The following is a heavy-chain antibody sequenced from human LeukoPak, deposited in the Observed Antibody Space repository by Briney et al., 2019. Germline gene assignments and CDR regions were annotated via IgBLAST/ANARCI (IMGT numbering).Heavy chain of an antibody. J-gene: IGHJ4*02. V-gene: IGHV3-66*02. Sequence: PGGSLRLSCAASGFTVSSNYMSWVRQAPGKGLEWVSVIYSGGSTHYADSVKGRFTISRDNSKNTLYLQMNSLRAEDTAVHYCAREIITIFGVVIIRYFDYWGQGTLVTVSS. CDR2: IYSGGST. D-gene: IGHD3-3*01. CDR1: GFTVSSNY. CDR3: AREIITIFGVVIIRYFDY.